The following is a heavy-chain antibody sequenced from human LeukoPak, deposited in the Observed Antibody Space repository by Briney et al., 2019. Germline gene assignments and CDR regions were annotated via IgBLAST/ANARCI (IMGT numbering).Heavy chain of an antibody. J-gene: IGHJ4*02. Sequence: GASVKVSCKASGGTFSSYAISWVRQAPGQGLEWMGGIIPIFGTANYAQKFQGRVTITADESTSTAYMELSSLRPEDTAVYYCARAYCSDDCYSQFDYWGQGTLVTVSS. CDR1: GGTFSSYA. CDR3: ARAYCSDDCYSQFDY. D-gene: IGHD2-21*02. CDR2: IIPIFGTA. V-gene: IGHV1-69*13.